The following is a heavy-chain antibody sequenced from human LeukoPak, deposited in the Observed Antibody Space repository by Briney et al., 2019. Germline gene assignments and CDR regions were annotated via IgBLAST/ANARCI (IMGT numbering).Heavy chain of an antibody. V-gene: IGHV3-48*03. D-gene: IGHD6-13*01. J-gene: IGHJ6*02. CDR3: ARENSGGGSWYGYYYYGMDV. CDR2: ISSSGSTI. Sequence: QPGGSLRLSCSASGFTFSSYEMNWVRQAPGKGLEWVSYISSSGSTIYYADSVKGRFTISRDNAKNSLYLQMNSLRAEDTAVYYCARENSGGGSWYGYYYYGMDVWGQGTTVTVSS. CDR1: GFTFSSYE.